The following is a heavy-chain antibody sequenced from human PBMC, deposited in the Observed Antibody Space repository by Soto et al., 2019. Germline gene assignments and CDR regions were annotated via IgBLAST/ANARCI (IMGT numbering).Heavy chain of an antibody. Sequence: PGGSLRLSCAASGFTFSSYSMNWVRQAPGKGLEWVSSISSSSSSYIYYADSVKGRFTISRDNAKNSLYLQMNSLRAEDTAVYYCARDLDLGPGTNWFDPWGQGTLVTVSS. V-gene: IGHV3-21*01. CDR3: ARDLDLGPGTNWFDP. J-gene: IGHJ5*02. D-gene: IGHD1-7*01. CDR2: ISSSSSSYI. CDR1: GFTFSSYS.